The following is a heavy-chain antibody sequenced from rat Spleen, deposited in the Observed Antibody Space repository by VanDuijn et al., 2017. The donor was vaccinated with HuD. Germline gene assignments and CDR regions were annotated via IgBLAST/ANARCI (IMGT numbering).Heavy chain of an antibody. V-gene: IGHV5-46*01. J-gene: IGHJ2*01. CDR2: ISTGGVGT. CDR1: GFSFSNFP. CDR3: TRVDYPGIDHYFDY. D-gene: IGHD1-4*01. Sequence: VQLVESGGGLVQPGRSMKLSCAASGFSFSNFPMAWVRQAPTKGLEWVATISTGGVGTYYRDSVKGRFTISRDNAKNTLYLQMNSLMSEDTATYYCTRVDYPGIDHYFDYWGQGVMVAVSS.